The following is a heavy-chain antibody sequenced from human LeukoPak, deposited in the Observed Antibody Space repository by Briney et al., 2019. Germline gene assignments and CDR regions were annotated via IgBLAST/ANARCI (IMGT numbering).Heavy chain of an antibody. V-gene: IGHV1-2*02. Sequence: ASVKVSCKASGYTFTGYYMHWVRQAPGQGLEWMGWINPNSGGTNYAQKFQGRVTMTRDTSISTAYMERSRLRSDDTAVYYCARDMEAAAGTAGAAAWGQGTLVTVSS. CDR3: ARDMEAAAGTAGAAA. D-gene: IGHD6-13*01. CDR1: GYTFTGYY. J-gene: IGHJ5*02. CDR2: INPNSGGT.